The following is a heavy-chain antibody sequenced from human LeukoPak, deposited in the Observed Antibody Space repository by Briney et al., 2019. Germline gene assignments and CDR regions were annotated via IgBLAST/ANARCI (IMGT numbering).Heavy chain of an antibody. J-gene: IGHJ6*03. V-gene: IGHV3-48*03. CDR3: ARVLSGTPFDYYLYMDV. D-gene: IGHD1-26*01. CDR1: GLPFSSFH. CDR2: MTYSDTTV. Sequence: PGGSLRLSCVASGLPFSSFHVNWVRQVPGKGLEWLAHMTYSDTTVEYADSIQGRFTISRDPATTTVYLQMNSLRAEDTATYYCARVLSGTPFDYYLYMDVWGKGTTVIVSS.